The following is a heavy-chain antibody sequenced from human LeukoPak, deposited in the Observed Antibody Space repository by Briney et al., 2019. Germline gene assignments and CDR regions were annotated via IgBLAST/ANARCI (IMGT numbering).Heavy chain of an antibody. J-gene: IGHJ4*02. CDR1: GGSISSSSYY. V-gene: IGHV4-39*07. D-gene: IGHD4-17*01. CDR3: ARVAEFGDYDPQGKYFDY. CDR2: IYYSGST. Sequence: SETLSLTCTVSGGSISSSSYYWGWIRQPPGKGLEWIVSIYYSGSTYYNPSLKSRVTISVDTSKNQFSLKLSSVTAADTAVYYCARVAEFGDYDPQGKYFDYWGQGTLVTVSS.